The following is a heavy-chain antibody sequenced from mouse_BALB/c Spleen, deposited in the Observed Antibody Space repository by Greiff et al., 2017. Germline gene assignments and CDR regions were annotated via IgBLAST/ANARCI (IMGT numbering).Heavy chain of an antibody. CDR3: ARYGYDYWYFDV. D-gene: IGHD2-2*01. Sequence: EVQLVESGPGLVKPSQTVSLTCTVTGISITTGNYRWSWIRQFPGNKLEWIGYIYYSGTITYNPSLTSRTTITRDTSKNQFFLEMNSLTAEDTATYYCARYGYDYWYFDVWGAGTTVTVSS. V-gene: IGHV3-5*02. J-gene: IGHJ1*01. CDR1: GISITTGNYR. CDR2: IYYSGTI.